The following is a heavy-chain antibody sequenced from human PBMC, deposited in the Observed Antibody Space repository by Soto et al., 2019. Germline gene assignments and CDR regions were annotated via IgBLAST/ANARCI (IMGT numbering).Heavy chain of an antibody. Sequence: PGGSLRLSCAASGFTFDDYAMHWVRQVPGKGLEWVSGISGSGGRTYYADSVKGRFTISRDNSNNTLSLQMHILRVEDTAVYFCAKGGYYSLFDIWGQGTVVTVSS. J-gene: IGHJ3*02. D-gene: IGHD3-16*01. CDR2: ISGSGGRT. CDR1: GFTFDDYA. V-gene: IGHV3-23*01. CDR3: AKGGYYSLFDI.